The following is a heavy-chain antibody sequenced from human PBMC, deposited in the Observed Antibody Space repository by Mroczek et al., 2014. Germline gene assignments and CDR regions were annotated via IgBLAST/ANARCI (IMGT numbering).Heavy chain of an antibody. V-gene: IGHV4-31*03. CDR1: GGSISSGGYY. CDR2: IYYSGST. CDR3: ARERYQLLYRWFDP. D-gene: IGHD2-2*02. J-gene: IGHJ5*02. Sequence: QVQLQQWGPGLVKPSQTLSLTCTVSGGSISSGGYYWSWIRQHPGKGLEWIGYIYYSGSTYYNPSLKSRVTISVDTSKNQFSLKLSSVTAADTAVYYCARERYQLLYRWFDPWGQGTLVTVSS.